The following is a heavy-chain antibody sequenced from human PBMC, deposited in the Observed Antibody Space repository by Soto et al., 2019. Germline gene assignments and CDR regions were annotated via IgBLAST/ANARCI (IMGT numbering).Heavy chain of an antibody. J-gene: IGHJ3*02. Sequence: QVQLQESGPGLVKPSETLSLTCTVSGGSISRYYWSWIRQPPGKGLVWIGYTYYSGSTNYHPSRQSRGTISVDTSKSRFAFKLSSVTAADTAVYYCAREANWGSFGAFDIWGQGTMVTVSS. V-gene: IGHV4-59*01. D-gene: IGHD7-27*01. CDR2: TYYSGST. CDR1: GGSISRYY. CDR3: AREANWGSFGAFDI.